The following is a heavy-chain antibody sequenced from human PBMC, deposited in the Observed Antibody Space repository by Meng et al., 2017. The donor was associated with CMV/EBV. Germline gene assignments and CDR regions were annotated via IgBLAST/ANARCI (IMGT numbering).Heavy chain of an antibody. V-gene: IGHV3-21*01. J-gene: IGHJ6*02. CDR1: GFTFSSYS. D-gene: IGHD3-3*01. CDR3: ARGNDFWSGYYRYYYYYYGMDV. Sequence: GESLKISCAASGFTFSSYSMNWVRQAPGKGLEWVSSISSSSSYIYYADSVKGRFTISRDNAKNSLYLQMNSLRAEDTAVYYCARGNDFWSGYYRYYYYYYGMDVWGQGTTVTVSS. CDR2: ISSSSSYI.